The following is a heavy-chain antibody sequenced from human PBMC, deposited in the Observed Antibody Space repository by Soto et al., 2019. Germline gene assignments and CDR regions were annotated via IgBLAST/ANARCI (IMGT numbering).Heavy chain of an antibody. CDR1: GGSISSGGYS. Sequence: SETLSLTCAVSGGSISSGGYSWNWIRQPPGKGLEWIGYIYHSGSTLYNPSLKSRVTISVDTSKNQFSLKLSSVTAADTAVYYCARHETLHGDSDYWGQGTLVTVSS. D-gene: IGHD4-17*01. CDR3: ARHETLHGDSDY. CDR2: IYHSGST. V-gene: IGHV4-30-2*01. J-gene: IGHJ4*02.